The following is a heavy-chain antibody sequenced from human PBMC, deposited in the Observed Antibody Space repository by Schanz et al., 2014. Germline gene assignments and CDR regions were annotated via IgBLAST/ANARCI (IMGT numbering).Heavy chain of an antibody. J-gene: IGHJ4*02. V-gene: IGHV3-30-3*01. Sequence: QVQLLQFGGGVVQPGRSLRLSCAASGFTFSSYAMHWVRQAPGKGLEWVALISNDGSIKYYADSVEGRFTISRDKSRNTLYLQMNSLRTEDTAVYYCASASGYSDYGTYFDFWGQGTLVTVSS. CDR2: ISNDGSIK. D-gene: IGHD5-12*01. CDR3: ASASGYSDYGTYFDF. CDR1: GFTFSSYA.